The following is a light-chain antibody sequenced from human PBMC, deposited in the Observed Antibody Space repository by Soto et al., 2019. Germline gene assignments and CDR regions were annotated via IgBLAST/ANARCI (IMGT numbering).Light chain of an antibody. J-gene: IGKJ1*01. V-gene: IGKV1-27*01. CDR2: GAS. CDR1: QGISNY. Sequence: DIQMTQSPSSLSASVGDRGTITCRASQGISNYLAWYQQKPGKVPELLIYGASTLQSGVPSRFSGSGSGTAFTLIISSLQPEDVATYYCQTYNSAPRTFGQGTKVEIK. CDR3: QTYNSAPRT.